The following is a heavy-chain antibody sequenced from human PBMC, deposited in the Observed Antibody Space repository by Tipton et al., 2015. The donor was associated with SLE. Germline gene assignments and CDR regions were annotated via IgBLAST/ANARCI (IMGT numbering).Heavy chain of an antibody. D-gene: IGHD6-19*01. CDR3: ARERGGLAGPLD. Sequence: RSLRLSCAASGFTFSSYAMHWVRQAPGKGLEWVAVISYDGSNKYYADSVKGRFTISRDNSKNTLYLQMNSLRAEDTAVYYCARERGGLAGPLDWGQGTMVTVSS. J-gene: IGHJ3*01. V-gene: IGHV3-30*14. CDR1: GFTFSSYA. CDR2: ISYDGSNK.